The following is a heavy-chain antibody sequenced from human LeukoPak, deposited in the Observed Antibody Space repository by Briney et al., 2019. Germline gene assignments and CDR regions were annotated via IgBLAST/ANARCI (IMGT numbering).Heavy chain of an antibody. CDR2: ISYDGSNK. V-gene: IGHV3-30*04. J-gene: IGHJ6*03. CDR1: GFTFSSYA. Sequence: PGGSLRLSCAASGFTFSSYAMHWVRQAPGKGLEWVAVISYDGSNKYYADSVKGRFTISRDNAKNSLYLQMNSLRAEDTAVYYCARLSMTLYMDVWGKGTTVTISS. D-gene: IGHD2/OR15-2a*01. CDR3: ARLSMTLYMDV.